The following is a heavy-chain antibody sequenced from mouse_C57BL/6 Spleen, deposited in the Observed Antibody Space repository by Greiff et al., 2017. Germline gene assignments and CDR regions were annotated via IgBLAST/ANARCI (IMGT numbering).Heavy chain of an antibody. V-gene: IGHV5-12*01. J-gene: IGHJ2*01. CDR2: ISNGGGST. Sequence: EVKLMESGGGLVQPGGSLKLSCAASGFTFSDYYMYWVRQTPKKRLEWVAYISNGGGSTYYPDTVKGRFTISRDNAKNTLYLQMSRLKSEDTAMYYCARLDYYGSSSFDYWGQGTTLTVSS. D-gene: IGHD1-1*01. CDR1: GFTFSDYY. CDR3: ARLDYYGSSSFDY.